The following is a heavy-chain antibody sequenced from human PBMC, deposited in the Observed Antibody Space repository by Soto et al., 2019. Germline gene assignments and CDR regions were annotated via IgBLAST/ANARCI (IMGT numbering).Heavy chain of an antibody. CDR1: GFTVSSNY. J-gene: IGHJ3*02. CDR3: ARAAGHDAFDI. D-gene: IGHD5-12*01. Sequence: GSLRLSCAASGFTVSSNYMSWVRQAPGKGLEWVSVIYSGGSTYYADSVKGRFTISRDNSKNTLYLQMNSLRAEDTAVYYCARAAGHDAFDIWGQGTMVTVSS. V-gene: IGHV3-66*01. CDR2: IYSGGST.